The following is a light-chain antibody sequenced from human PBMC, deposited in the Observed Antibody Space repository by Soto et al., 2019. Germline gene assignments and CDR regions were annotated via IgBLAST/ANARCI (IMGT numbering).Light chain of an antibody. CDR2: DVS. V-gene: IGLV2-14*03. CDR3: SSYGASSTL. J-gene: IGLJ2*01. CDR1: SSDIGGYNY. Sequence: QSALTQPASVSGSPGQSITISCTGSSSDIGGYNYVSWYQQHPGKAPKLLIYDVSYRPSGISDRFSGSKSGNTASLTISGLQPEDEADYYCSSYGASSTLFGGGTKLNVL.